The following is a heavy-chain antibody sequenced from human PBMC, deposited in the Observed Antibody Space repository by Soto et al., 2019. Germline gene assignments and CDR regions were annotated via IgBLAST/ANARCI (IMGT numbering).Heavy chain of an antibody. Sequence: SETLTLTCAVSGGSFSGYYWTWIRQPPGTGLEWIGEINHSGSTNYNPSLKSRVTISVDTTKNKFSLKLTSVTAADTAVYYCAIHKSTGFFXYWGQGTLVTVSS. D-gene: IGHD2-8*02. CDR1: GGSFSGYY. V-gene: IGHV4-34*01. CDR3: AIHKSTGFFXY. CDR2: INHSGST. J-gene: IGHJ4*02.